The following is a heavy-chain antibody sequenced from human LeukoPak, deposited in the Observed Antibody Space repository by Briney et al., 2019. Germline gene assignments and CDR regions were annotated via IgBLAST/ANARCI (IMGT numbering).Heavy chain of an antibody. CDR2: IYHSGST. V-gene: IGHV4-30-2*01. CDR3: ARVWLEWFGNYYFDY. J-gene: IGHJ4*02. CDR1: GGSISSDGYS. D-gene: IGHD3-3*01. Sequence: SQTLSLTCTVSGGSISSDGYSWNWIRQPPGKGLEWIGYIYHSGSTYYNPSLKSRVTISVDRSKNQFSLKLSSVTAADTAVYYCARVWLEWFGNYYFDYWGQGTLVTVSS.